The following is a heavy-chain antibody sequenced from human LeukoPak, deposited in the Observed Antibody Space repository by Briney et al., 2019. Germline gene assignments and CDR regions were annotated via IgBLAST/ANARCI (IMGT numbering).Heavy chain of an antibody. CDR2: ISWNSGSI. V-gene: IGHV3-9*01. CDR3: AKDTHYDRSDLTADY. Sequence: GGSLRLSCAASGFTFDDYAMHWVRQAPGKGLEWVSGISWNSGSIGYADSVKGRFTISRDNAKNSLYLQMNSLRAEDTALYYCAKDTHYDRSDLTADYWGQGTLVTVSS. CDR1: GFTFDDYA. D-gene: IGHD3-22*01. J-gene: IGHJ4*02.